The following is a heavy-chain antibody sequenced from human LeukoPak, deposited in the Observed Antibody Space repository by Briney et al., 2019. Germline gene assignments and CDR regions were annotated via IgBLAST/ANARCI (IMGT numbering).Heavy chain of an antibody. V-gene: IGHV3-30*03. CDR2: ITYDGYYK. CDR3: ARDTVTTFRFRDYYYYGMDV. J-gene: IGHJ6*02. D-gene: IGHD4-17*01. CDR1: GFTFTSYG. Sequence: PGGSLRLSCAASGFTFTSYGMHWVRQAPGKGLEWVALITYDGYYKYYSDSVKGRFTISSDNSKNTLYLQMNSLRAEDTAVYYCARDTVTTFRFRDYYYYGMDVWGQGTTVTVSS.